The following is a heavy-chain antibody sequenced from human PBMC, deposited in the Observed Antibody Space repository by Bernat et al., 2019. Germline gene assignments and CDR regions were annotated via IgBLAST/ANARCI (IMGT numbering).Heavy chain of an antibody. CDR2: ISSSGSII. J-gene: IGHJ4*02. Sequence: EVQLLESGGGLVQPGGSLRLSCAASGFIFSSYTMSWVRQAPGKGLEWVSSISSSGSIIIYADSVKGRFAISRDNAKNTLYLQMNSLRAEDTAVYYCAGGRGSGHRCYCCVYWGQGTLVTVSS. D-gene: IGHD2-15*01. CDR3: AGGRGSGHRCYCCVY. V-gene: IGHV3-23*01. CDR1: GFIFSSYT.